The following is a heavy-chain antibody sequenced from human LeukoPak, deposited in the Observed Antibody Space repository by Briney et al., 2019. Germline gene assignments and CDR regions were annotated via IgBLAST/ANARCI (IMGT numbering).Heavy chain of an antibody. D-gene: IGHD5-12*01. Sequence: GGSLRLSCAASGFIFSSSGMSWVRQAPGKGLEWVSTISDNGGSTYYPDSVKGRFTISRDNSKNTLYLQMNSLRAEDTAVYYCASKGGIVATITYYFDYWGQGTLVTVSS. J-gene: IGHJ4*02. CDR2: ISDNGGST. CDR1: GFIFSSSG. V-gene: IGHV3-23*01. CDR3: ASKGGIVATITYYFDY.